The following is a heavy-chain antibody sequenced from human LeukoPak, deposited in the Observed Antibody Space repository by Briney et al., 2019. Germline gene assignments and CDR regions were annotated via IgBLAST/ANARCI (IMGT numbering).Heavy chain of an antibody. Sequence: KPGGSLRLSCAASGFTFSDYYMSWIRQAPGKGLEWVSYISSSGSTIYYADSVKGRFTISRDNAKNSLYLQMNSLRAEDTAVYYCARADYYYGSGSYPTGIDYWGQGTLVTVSS. V-gene: IGHV3-11*04. D-gene: IGHD3-10*01. CDR1: GFTFSDYY. CDR2: ISSSGSTI. J-gene: IGHJ4*02. CDR3: ARADYYYGSGSYPTGIDY.